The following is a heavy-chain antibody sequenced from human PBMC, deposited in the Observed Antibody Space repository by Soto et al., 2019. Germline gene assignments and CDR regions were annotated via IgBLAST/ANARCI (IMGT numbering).Heavy chain of an antibody. CDR3: ARDLFGGVIVPRPTGY. D-gene: IGHD3-16*02. CDR2: INAGNGNT. CDR1: GYTFTNYA. Sequence: ASVKVSCKASGYTFTNYAMHWVRQAPGQRLEWMGWINAGNGNTKYSQKFQGRVTITRDTSASTAYMELSSLRSEDTAVYYCARDLFGGVIVPRPTGYWGQGTLVTVSS. J-gene: IGHJ4*02. V-gene: IGHV1-3*01.